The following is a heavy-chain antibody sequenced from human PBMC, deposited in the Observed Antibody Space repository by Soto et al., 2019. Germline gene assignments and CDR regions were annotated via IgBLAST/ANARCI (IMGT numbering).Heavy chain of an antibody. V-gene: IGHV3-30-3*01. D-gene: IGHD3-22*01. Sequence: HPGGCLRLSCAASGFTFSSYAMHWVRQAPGKGLEWVAVISYDGSNKYYADSVKGRFTISRDNSKNTLYLQMNSLRAEDTAVYDCARLVGSSGYYLGPIGYWGQGTLVTVSS. CDR1: GFTFSSYA. J-gene: IGHJ4*02. CDR2: ISYDGSNK. CDR3: ARLVGSSGYYLGPIGY.